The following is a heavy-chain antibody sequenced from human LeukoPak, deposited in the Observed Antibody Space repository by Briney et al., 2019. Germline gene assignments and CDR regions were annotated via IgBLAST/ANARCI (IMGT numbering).Heavy chain of an antibody. CDR2: IYYSGST. Sequence: PSETLSLTCAVYGGSFSGYYWNWIRQHPGKGLEWIGYIYYSGSTYYNPSLKSRVTISVDTSKNQFSLKLSSVTAADTAVYYCARVPDCSSTSCYHDAFDIWGQGTMVTVSS. V-gene: IGHV4-31*11. J-gene: IGHJ3*02. CDR1: GGSFSGYY. CDR3: ARVPDCSSTSCYHDAFDI. D-gene: IGHD2-2*01.